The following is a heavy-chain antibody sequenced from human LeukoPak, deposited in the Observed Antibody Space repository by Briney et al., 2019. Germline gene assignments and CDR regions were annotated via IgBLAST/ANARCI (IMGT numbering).Heavy chain of an antibody. CDR3: ARSVEMATAVDY. V-gene: IGHV1-69*13. D-gene: IGHD5-24*01. CDR1: GGTFSSYA. Sequence: SVKVSCKASGGTFSSYAISWVRQAPGQGLEWMGGIIPIFGTANYAQKFQGRVTITADESTSTAYMELSSLRSEDTAVHYCARSVEMATAVDYWGQGTLVTVSS. J-gene: IGHJ4*02. CDR2: IIPIFGTA.